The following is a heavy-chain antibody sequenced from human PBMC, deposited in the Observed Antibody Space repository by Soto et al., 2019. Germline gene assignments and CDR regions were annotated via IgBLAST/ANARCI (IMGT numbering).Heavy chain of an antibody. Sequence: GGSLRLSCAASGFTFSNFDMSWVRQAPGKGLEWVSGISTSGGTTYYADSVKGRFTSSRDNSKNTLYLQMTSLRAEDTAVYYCATGTAAPAHWGQGTMVTVSS. J-gene: IGHJ1*01. CDR2: ISTSGGTT. D-gene: IGHD6-13*01. CDR3: ATGTAAPAH. V-gene: IGHV3-23*01. CDR1: GFTFSNFD.